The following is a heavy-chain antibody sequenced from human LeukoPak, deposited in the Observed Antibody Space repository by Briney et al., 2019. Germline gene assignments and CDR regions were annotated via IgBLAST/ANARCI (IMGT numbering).Heavy chain of an antibody. V-gene: IGHV3-64*01. J-gene: IGHJ6*03. CDR3: ARDLGAYCGGDCSFYYYYMDV. Sequence: GGSLRLSCAASGFTFSSYAMHWVRQAPGKGLEYVSAISSNGGSTYYANSVKGRFTISRDNSKNTLYLQMGSLRAEDMAVYYCARDLGAYCGGDCSFYYYYMDVWGKGTTVTVSS. D-gene: IGHD2-21*02. CDR2: ISSNGGST. CDR1: GFTFSSYA.